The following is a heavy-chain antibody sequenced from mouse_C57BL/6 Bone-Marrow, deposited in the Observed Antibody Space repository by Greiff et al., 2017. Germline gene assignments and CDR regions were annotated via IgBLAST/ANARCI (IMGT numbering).Heavy chain of an antibody. CDR2: ISGGGGNT. Sequence: EVMLVESGGGLVKPGGSLKLSCAASGFTFSSYTMAWVRQTPEKRLEWVATISGGGGNTYYPDNAKNTLYLQMCSMRSEDTALYYCGRRYYFDYWGQGTTLTVSS. CDR3: GRRYYFDY. J-gene: IGHJ2*01. V-gene: IGHV5-9*01. CDR1: GFTFSSYT.